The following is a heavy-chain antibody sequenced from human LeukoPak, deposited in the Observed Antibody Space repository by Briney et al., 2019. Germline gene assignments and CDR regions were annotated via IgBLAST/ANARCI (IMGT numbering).Heavy chain of an antibody. J-gene: IGHJ4*02. V-gene: IGHV3-23*01. Sequence: AGGSLRLSCAPSGLTFSSYAMRWVRQAPGKGVEWGSIISGRIGTTYYADSLNGRFPISTDNSKNTLYLQMHTLRAEDTAVYFCAKSRGWESGSLDYWGQGTLVTVSS. D-gene: IGHD6-25*01. CDR3: AKSRGWESGSLDY. CDR2: ISGRIGTT. CDR1: GLTFSSYA.